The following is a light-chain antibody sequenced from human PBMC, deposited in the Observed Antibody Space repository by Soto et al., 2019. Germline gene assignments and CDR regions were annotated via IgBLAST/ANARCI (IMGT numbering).Light chain of an antibody. CDR1: QSISYS. CDR3: QQYDPFSN. CDR2: DAS. J-gene: IGKJ2*01. V-gene: IGKV1-5*01. Sequence: IQMTQSPSTLSAYVGDTVTITCRASQSISYSLAWYQQKPGKPPTLLIHDASALESGVPSRFSGSGSGTEFTLTISILQPDDSATYSCQQYDPFSNFGQGTKLEI.